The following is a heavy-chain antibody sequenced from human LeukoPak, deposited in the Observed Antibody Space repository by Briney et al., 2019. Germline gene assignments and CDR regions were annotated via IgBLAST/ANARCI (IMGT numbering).Heavy chain of an antibody. Sequence: GGSLRLSCAASGFTFSSYGMHWVRQPPGKGLEWVAKIKQDGSEKYYVDSVKGRFTISRDNAKNSLYLQMNSLRAEDTAVYYCARGPTRANSSDYWGQGARLTVSS. J-gene: IGHJ4*02. CDR2: IKQDGSEK. D-gene: IGHD2/OR15-2a*01. CDR1: GFTFSSYG. V-gene: IGHV3-7*01. CDR3: ARGPTRANSSDY.